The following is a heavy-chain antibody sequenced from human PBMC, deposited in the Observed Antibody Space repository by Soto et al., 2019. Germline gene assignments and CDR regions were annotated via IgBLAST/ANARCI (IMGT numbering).Heavy chain of an antibody. D-gene: IGHD3-22*01. V-gene: IGHV4-38-2*01. J-gene: IGHJ4*02. Sequence: SETLSLTCAVSGYSISSGYYWGWIRQPPGKGLQWIGNMYHSGNTYYNPSLKSRVTISVDTSKNQFSLKLRSMTAADEAVYYCARVSYFDSGGFFYYFDYWGQGALVTVSS. CDR1: GYSISSGYY. CDR2: MYHSGNT. CDR3: ARVSYFDSGGFFYYFDY.